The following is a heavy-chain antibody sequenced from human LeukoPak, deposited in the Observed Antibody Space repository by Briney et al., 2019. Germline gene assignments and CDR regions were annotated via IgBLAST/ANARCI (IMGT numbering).Heavy chain of an antibody. V-gene: IGHV5-51*01. CDR1: GYSFTSYW. J-gene: IGHJ4*02. Sequence: GESLKISCKGSGYSFTSYWIGWVRQMPGKGLEWMGIIYPGDSDTRYSPSFQGQVTISADKSISTAYLQWSSLKASDTAMYYCARGRVRVHYDYVWGSYQRVGEAADYWGQGTLVTVSS. CDR2: IYPGDSDT. CDR3: ARGRVRVHYDYVWGSYQRVGEAADY. D-gene: IGHD3-16*01.